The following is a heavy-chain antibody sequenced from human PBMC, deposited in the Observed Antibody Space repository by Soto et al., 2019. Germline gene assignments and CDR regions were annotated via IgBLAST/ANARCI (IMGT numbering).Heavy chain of an antibody. J-gene: IGHJ6*02. Sequence: SVKVSCKASGGNFSSYAISWVRQAPGQGLEWMGGIIPIFGTANYAQKFHGRVTITADESTSTAYMELSSLRSEDTAVYYCARDRGYDSSGYYPRRPRSHYYYYGRDVWGQGTTVTVSS. CDR2: IIPIFGTA. V-gene: IGHV1-69*13. D-gene: IGHD3-22*01. CDR3: ARDRGYDSSGYYPRRPRSHYYYYGRDV. CDR1: GGNFSSYA.